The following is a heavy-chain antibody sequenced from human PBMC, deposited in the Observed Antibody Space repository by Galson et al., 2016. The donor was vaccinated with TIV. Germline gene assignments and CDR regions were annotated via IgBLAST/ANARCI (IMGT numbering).Heavy chain of an antibody. CDR3: AKRDSSGFDYVRRFDF. V-gene: IGHV3-23*01. CDR2: ISAGGGRT. D-gene: IGHD3-22*01. CDR1: GFTFSSFA. J-gene: IGHJ4*02. Sequence: SLRLSCAASGFTFSSFAVSWVRQAPGKGLEWVSGISAGGGRTNYADSVKGRFTISRDNPKNTLYLQMNSLRADDTAVYFCAKRDSSGFDYVRRFDFWGQGTLATVSS.